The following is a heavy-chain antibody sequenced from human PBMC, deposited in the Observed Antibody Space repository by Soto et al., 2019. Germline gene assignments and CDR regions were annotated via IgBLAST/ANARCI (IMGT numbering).Heavy chain of an antibody. Sequence: QVQLVESGGGVVQPGRSLRLSCAASGFTFSSYAMHWVRQAPGKGLEWVAVISYDGSNKYYADSVKGRFTISRDNSKNTLYLQMNSLRAEDTAVYYCARQIRFLDALDYWGQGTLVTVSS. CDR2: ISYDGSNK. V-gene: IGHV3-30-3*01. J-gene: IGHJ4*02. CDR1: GFTFSSYA. CDR3: ARQIRFLDALDY. D-gene: IGHD3-3*01.